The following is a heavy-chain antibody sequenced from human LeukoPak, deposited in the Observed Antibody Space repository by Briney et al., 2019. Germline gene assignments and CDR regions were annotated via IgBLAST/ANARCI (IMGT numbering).Heavy chain of an antibody. CDR3: AKSGGYGLIDY. Sequence: SETLSLTCTVSGASVSGSNYYWGWIRQPPGKGLEWIGNIYSSGSTYYNASLQSRVTISIDTSKNQFSLRLNSVTAADTAMYYCAKSGGYGLIDYWGQGTRVTVSS. CDR1: GASVSGSNYY. CDR2: IYSSGST. D-gene: IGHD1-26*01. V-gene: IGHV4-39*01. J-gene: IGHJ4*02.